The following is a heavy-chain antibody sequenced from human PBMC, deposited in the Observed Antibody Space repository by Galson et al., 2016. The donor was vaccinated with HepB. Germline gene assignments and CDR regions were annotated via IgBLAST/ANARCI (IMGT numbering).Heavy chain of an antibody. CDR3: ARGSNYDILTGYLS. V-gene: IGHV3-21*06. CDR1: GFTFITYS. Sequence: SLRLSCAASGFTFITYSMNWVRQAPGKGLEWVSSISGTGTYIYYAESVKGRFTISRANAKNLLYLQMNSLRAEDTAVYYCARGSNYDILTGYLSWGQGTLVTVSS. D-gene: IGHD3-9*01. CDR2: ISGTGTYI. J-gene: IGHJ4*02.